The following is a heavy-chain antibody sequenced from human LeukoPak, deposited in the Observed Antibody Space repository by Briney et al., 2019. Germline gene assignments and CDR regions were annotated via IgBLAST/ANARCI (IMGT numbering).Heavy chain of an antibody. J-gene: IGHJ4*01. CDR2: IYYSGST. Sequence: SETLSLTCTVSGHSISRYYWSWIPQPPGEGLEWIGYIYYSGSTNYNPSLKSRVNIPLNPSKNQSALKLTSVAAADTAVYYCARHMGLGYTYFYPYFDYWGQGTLVTVSS. CDR3: ARHMGLGYTYFYPYFDY. V-gene: IGHV4-59*08. CDR1: GHSISRYY. D-gene: IGHD1-1*01.